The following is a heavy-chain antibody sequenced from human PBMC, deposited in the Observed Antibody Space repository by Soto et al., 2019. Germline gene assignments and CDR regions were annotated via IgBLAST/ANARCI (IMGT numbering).Heavy chain of an antibody. V-gene: IGHV4-59*08. Sequence: SETLSLTCTVSGGSISSYYWSWIRQPPGKGLEWIGYIYYSGSTNYNPSLKSRVTISVDTSKNQFSLKLSSVTAADTAVYYCARHFRGVSVAGTELVDYWGQGTLVTVSS. J-gene: IGHJ4*02. D-gene: IGHD6-19*01. CDR3: ARHFRGVSVAGTELVDY. CDR2: IYYSGST. CDR1: GGSISSYY.